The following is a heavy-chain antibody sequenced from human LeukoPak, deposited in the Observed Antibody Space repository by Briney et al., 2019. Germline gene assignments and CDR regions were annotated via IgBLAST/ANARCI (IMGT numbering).Heavy chain of an antibody. D-gene: IGHD1-1*01. Sequence: SETLSLTCTVSGGSISSYYWSWIRQPPGKGLEWIGHIYGSGSTNYNPSLKSRVTLSVDTSKNQFSLKLSSVTAADTTVYYCAREGTSGTHLNWFDPWGQGTLVTVSS. CDR2: IYGSGST. V-gene: IGHV4-59*01. CDR1: GGSISSYY. J-gene: IGHJ5*02. CDR3: AREGTSGTHLNWFDP.